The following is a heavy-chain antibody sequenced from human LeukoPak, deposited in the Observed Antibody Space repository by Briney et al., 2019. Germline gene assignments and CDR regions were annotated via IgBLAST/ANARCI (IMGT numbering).Heavy chain of an antibody. CDR3: ATARNFRFEY. V-gene: IGHV3-74*01. CDR1: GLTFRTTW. Sequence: GGSLRLSCATSGLTFRTTWMHWVRQAPGKGLMWISRMNGEGTTIDYADSVKGRFTVSRDYAKNTLFLQMNNLRTEDTALYFCATARNFRFEYWGQGSLVIVSA. CDR2: MNGEGTTI. D-gene: IGHD1-7*01. J-gene: IGHJ4*02.